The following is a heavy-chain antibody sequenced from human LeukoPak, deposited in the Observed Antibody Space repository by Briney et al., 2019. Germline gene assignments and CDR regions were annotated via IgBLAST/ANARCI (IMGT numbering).Heavy chain of an antibody. Sequence: GGSLRLSCAASGFTFGSYSMHWVRQAPGKGLEWVSYISSSSSTIYYADSVKGRFTISRDNAKNSLYLQMNSLRDEDTAVYYCASRNNYYDSSGYPLQHWGQGTLVTVSS. J-gene: IGHJ1*01. V-gene: IGHV3-48*02. D-gene: IGHD3-22*01. CDR1: GFTFGSYS. CDR2: ISSSSSTI. CDR3: ASRNNYYDSSGYPLQH.